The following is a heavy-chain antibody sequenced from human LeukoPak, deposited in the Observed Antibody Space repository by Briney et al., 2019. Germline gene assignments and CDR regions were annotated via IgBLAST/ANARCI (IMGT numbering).Heavy chain of an antibody. CDR2: IYHSGST. J-gene: IGHJ3*02. V-gene: IGHV4-4*02. CDR3: ASLPSTSSMLDAFDI. CDR1: GGSISSSNW. Sequence: SETLSLTCAVSGGSISSSNWWSWVHQPPGKGLEWIGEIYHSGSTNYNPSLKSRVTISVDKSKNQFSLKLSSVTAADTAVYYCASLPSTSSMLDAFDIWGQGTMVTVSS. D-gene: IGHD2-8*01.